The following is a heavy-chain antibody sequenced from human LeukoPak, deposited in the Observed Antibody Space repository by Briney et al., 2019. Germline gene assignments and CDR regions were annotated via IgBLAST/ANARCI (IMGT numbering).Heavy chain of an antibody. D-gene: IGHD2-2*02. CDR3: ARGGSVVPAARPITYYYYMDV. CDR1: GVSISSYY. V-gene: IGHV4-4*07. J-gene: IGHJ6*03. Sequence: PSETLSLTCTVSGVSISSYYWSWMRQPAGKGLEWIGRIYTSGSTNYNPSLKSRVTMSVDTSKNQFSLKLSSVAAADTAVYYCARGGSVVPAARPITYYYYMDVWGKGTTVTVSS. CDR2: IYTSGST.